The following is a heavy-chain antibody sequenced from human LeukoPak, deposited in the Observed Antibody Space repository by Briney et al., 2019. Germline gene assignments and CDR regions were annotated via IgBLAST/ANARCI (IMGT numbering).Heavy chain of an antibody. D-gene: IGHD3-9*01. J-gene: IGHJ4*02. Sequence: SETLSLTCSVSGASITNYYSSWIRHPARRGREWIGRFYSRGTTYYNPPLRSLVSLSGDESKNQFSLKMYSVTAADTAVYYCVRDEGLTGYPDYWGQGTLVTVSS. CDR3: VRDEGLTGYPDY. CDR2: FYSRGTT. CDR1: GASITNYY. V-gene: IGHV4-4*07.